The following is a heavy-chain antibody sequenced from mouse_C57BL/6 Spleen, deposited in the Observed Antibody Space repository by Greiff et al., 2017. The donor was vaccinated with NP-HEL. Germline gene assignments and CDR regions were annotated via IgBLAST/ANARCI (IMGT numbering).Heavy chain of an antibody. J-gene: IGHJ2*01. CDR1: GYAFSSYW. Sequence: VHLVESGAELVKPGASVKISCKASGYAFSSYWMNWVKQRPGKGLEWIGQIYPGDGDTNYNGKFKGKATLTADKSSSTAYMQLSSLTSEDSAVYFCARDDGYYDFDYWGQGTTLTVSS. CDR2: IYPGDGDT. V-gene: IGHV1-80*01. D-gene: IGHD2-3*01. CDR3: ARDDGYYDFDY.